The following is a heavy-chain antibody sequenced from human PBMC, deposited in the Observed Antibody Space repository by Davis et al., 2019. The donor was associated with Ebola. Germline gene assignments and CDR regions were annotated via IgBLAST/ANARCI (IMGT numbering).Heavy chain of an antibody. CDR1: GISFSNYG. CDR3: VKTRSNWWNDALEI. D-gene: IGHD2-8*02. Sequence: GGSLRLSCAASGISFSNYGMFCVRQAPGKVMEWVAVISPDGSDKNYADSGRGRFTITRDNSKSTLDLQMNSLRPEDTAVYYCVKTRSNWWNDALEIWGRGTMVIVSS. V-gene: IGHV3-30*18. J-gene: IGHJ3*02. CDR2: ISPDGSDK.